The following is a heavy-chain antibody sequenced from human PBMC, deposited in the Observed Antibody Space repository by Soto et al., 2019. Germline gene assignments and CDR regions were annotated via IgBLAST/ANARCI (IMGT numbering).Heavy chain of an antibody. CDR1: GGSFSGYY. CDR3: ARGCYDFWSGYYCYYYYYGMDV. D-gene: IGHD3-3*01. Sequence: PSETLSLTCAVYGGSFSGYYWSWIRQPPGKXLEWIGEINHSGSTNYNPSLKSRVTISVDTSKNQFSLKLSSVTAADTAVYYCARGCYDFWSGYYCYYYYYGMDVWGQGTTVTVSS. V-gene: IGHV4-34*01. J-gene: IGHJ6*02. CDR2: INHSGST.